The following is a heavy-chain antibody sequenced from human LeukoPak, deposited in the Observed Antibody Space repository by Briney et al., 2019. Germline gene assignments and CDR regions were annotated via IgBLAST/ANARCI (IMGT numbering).Heavy chain of an antibody. CDR2: IYYSGST. Sequence: SETLSLTCTVSGGSISSYYWSWIRQPPGKGLEWIGYIYYSGSTNYNPSLKSRVTISVDTSKNQFSLKLSSVTAADTAVYYCAREGSDWNRNYYYYYYMDVWGKGTTVSVSS. V-gene: IGHV4-59*01. D-gene: IGHD1-1*01. J-gene: IGHJ6*03. CDR1: GGSISSYY. CDR3: AREGSDWNRNYYYYYYMDV.